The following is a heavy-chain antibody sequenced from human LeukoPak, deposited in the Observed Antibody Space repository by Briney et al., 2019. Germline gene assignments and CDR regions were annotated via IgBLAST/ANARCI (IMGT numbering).Heavy chain of an antibody. CDR1: VHTLFNSR. CDR2: ISSACAYR. CDR3: RRVPSLLGVAGTWYLDD. J-gene: IGHJ4*02. V-gene: IGHV3-21*01. D-gene: IGHD6-19*01. Sequence: GGSLRLSFPPPVHTLFNSRRAPGRQAPGKGLEWVSSISSACAYRYYADSVKGRFTISRDNAKNSLHLQMNSLRAEDSAVYHCRRVPSLLGVAGTWYLDDWGQGTLVTVSS.